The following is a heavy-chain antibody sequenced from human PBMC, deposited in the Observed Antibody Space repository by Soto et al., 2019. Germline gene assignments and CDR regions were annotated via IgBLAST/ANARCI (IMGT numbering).Heavy chain of an antibody. CDR1: GFTFSSYG. D-gene: IGHD3-3*01. CDR3: AKDLEDAFWSGYYNPGSPTPIDY. V-gene: IGHV3-30*18. Sequence: QVQLVESGGGVVQPGRSLRLSCAASGFTFSSYGMHWVRQAPGKGLEWVAVISYEGSNKYYADSVKGRFTISRDNSKNTLYLQMNSLRAEDTAVYYCAKDLEDAFWSGYYNPGSPTPIDYWGQGTLVTVSS. CDR2: ISYEGSNK. J-gene: IGHJ4*02.